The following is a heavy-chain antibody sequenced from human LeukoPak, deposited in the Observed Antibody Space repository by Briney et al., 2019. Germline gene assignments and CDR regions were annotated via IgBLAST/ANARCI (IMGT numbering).Heavy chain of an antibody. CDR2: LSYSGSA. CDR3: ARLGSYHDF. V-gene: IGHV4-39*07. Sequence: SETLSLTCTVSDGSISSSIYYWGWIRQPPGKGLEWIGTLSYSGSAYYNPSLKSRVTISGDTSKTPISLKLTSVTAADTAVYFCARLGSYHDFWGQGALVTVSS. CDR1: DGSISSSIYY. D-gene: IGHD1-26*01. J-gene: IGHJ4*02.